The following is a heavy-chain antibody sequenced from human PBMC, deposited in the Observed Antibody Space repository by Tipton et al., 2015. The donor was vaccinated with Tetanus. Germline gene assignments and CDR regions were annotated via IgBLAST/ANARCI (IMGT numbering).Heavy chain of an antibody. V-gene: IGHV4-31*02. CDR2: IYYSGST. CDR3: ARTQWLVFFDY. Sequence: LRLSCTVSGGSISSGGSFWSWIRQHPGKDLEWIGYIYYSGSTYYNPSLKSRVTISVDTSKNQFSLKLSSVTAADTAVYYCARTQWLVFFDYWGQGTLVTVSS. CDR1: GGSISSGGSF. J-gene: IGHJ4*02. D-gene: IGHD6-19*01.